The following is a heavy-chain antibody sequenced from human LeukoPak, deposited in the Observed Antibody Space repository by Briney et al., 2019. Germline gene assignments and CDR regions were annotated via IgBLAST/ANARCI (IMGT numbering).Heavy chain of an antibody. CDR3: ARVGYSYGLDY. Sequence: SETLSLTCTVSGGSITRYYWSWLRQPPGKGLEWMGYIYYSGSTNYNPSLKSRVTISVDTSKNQFSLKLSSVTAADTAVYYCARVGYSYGLDYWGQGTLVTVSS. CDR1: GGSITRYY. V-gene: IGHV4-59*01. D-gene: IGHD5-18*01. CDR2: IYYSGST. J-gene: IGHJ4*02.